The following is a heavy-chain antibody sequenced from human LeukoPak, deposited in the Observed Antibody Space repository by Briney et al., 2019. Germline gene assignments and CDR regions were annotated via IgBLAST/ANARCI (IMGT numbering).Heavy chain of an antibody. D-gene: IGHD3-10*01. V-gene: IGHV3-11*04. CDR2: ISHSGSTI. J-gene: IGHJ4*01. Sequence: PGGSLRLPCAASGYMFSDYYMSWIRQAPEKGLEWLSYISHSGSTIYYADSVKGRFTVSRDNAKSSLYLQMNNLRAEDTALYYCATYGSGSGTFFDSWGQGTLVTVSS. CDR1: GYMFSDYY. CDR3: ATYGSGSGTFFDS.